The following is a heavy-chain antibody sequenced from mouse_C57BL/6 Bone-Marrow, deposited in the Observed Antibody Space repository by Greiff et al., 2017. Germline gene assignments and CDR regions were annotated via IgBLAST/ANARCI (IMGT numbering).Heavy chain of an antibody. J-gene: IGHJ4*01. CDR3: ARSVPFVRITTVPHYYAMDY. D-gene: IGHD1-1*01. CDR2: INPGSGGT. V-gene: IGHV1-54*01. CDR1: GYAFTNYL. Sequence: VQLQQSGAELVRPGTSVKVSCKASGYAFTNYLIEWVKQRPGQGLEWIGVINPGSGGTNYNEKFKGKATLTADKSSSTAYMQLSSLTSEDSAVYFCARSVPFVRITTVPHYYAMDYWGQGTSVTVSS.